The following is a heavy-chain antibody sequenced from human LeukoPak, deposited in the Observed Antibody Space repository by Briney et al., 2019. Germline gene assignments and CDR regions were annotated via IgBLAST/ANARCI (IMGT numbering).Heavy chain of an antibody. D-gene: IGHD7-27*01. CDR3: ASTPGEDEYYFDY. CDR2: INHSGST. Sequence: SETLSLTCAVYGGSFSVYYWSWIRQPPGKGLEWIGEINHSGSTNYNPSLKSRVTISVDTSKNQFSLKLSSVTAADTAVYYCASTPGEDEYYFDYWGQGTLVTVSS. J-gene: IGHJ4*02. CDR1: GGSFSVYY. V-gene: IGHV4-34*01.